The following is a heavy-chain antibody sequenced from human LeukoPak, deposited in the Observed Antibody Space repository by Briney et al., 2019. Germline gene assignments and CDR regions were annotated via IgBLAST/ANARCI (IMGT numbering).Heavy chain of an antibody. D-gene: IGHD3-16*01. V-gene: IGHV3-48*01. CDR1: GFTFSGYW. CDR3: ARDGGGDY. J-gene: IGHJ4*02. CDR2: ITSGSSTI. Sequence: TGGSLRLSCAASGFTFSGYWMHWVRQAPGKGLEWVSYITSGSSTIYYADSVKGRFTISRDNAKNSLFLQMNSLRAEDTAVYYCARDGGGDYWGQGTLVTVSS.